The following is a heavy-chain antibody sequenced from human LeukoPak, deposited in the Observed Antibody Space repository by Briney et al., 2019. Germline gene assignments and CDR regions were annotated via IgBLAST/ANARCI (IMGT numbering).Heavy chain of an antibody. CDR2: IRSKANSYAT. J-gene: IGHJ4*02. CDR1: GFTFSGSA. CDR3: MGYDSSSPQSSDY. V-gene: IGHV3-73*01. Sequence: GGSLKLSCAASGFTFSGSAMHWVRQASGKGLEWVGRIRSKANSYATAYAASVKGRFTISSDDSKNTAYLQMNSLKTEDTAVYYCMGYDSSSPQSSDYWGQGTLVTVSS. D-gene: IGHD3-22*01.